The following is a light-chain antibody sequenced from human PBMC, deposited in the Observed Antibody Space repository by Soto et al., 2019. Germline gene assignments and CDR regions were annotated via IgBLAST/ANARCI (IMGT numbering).Light chain of an antibody. CDR3: QQDDNFPPIT. CDR1: QDISNY. Sequence: DIQMTQSPSSLSASVGDRVTITCQASQDISNYLNWYQQKPGKAPKLLIYDASNLETGVPSRFSGSGSGTDFTFTISSLQPEDIATYYCQQDDNFPPITFGQGTRLEIK. CDR2: DAS. J-gene: IGKJ5*01. V-gene: IGKV1-33*01.